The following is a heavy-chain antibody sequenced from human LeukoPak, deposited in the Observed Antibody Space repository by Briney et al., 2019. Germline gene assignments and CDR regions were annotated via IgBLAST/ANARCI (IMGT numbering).Heavy chain of an antibody. Sequence: SETLSLTCTVSGGSISSYYWSWIRQPAGKGLEWIGRIYTSGSTNYNPSLEGRVTMSVDTSKNQFSLKLSSVTAADTAVYYCAREPPSYCSSTSCYPTHEYYYYGMDVWGQGTTVTVSS. V-gene: IGHV4-4*07. CDR2: IYTSGST. J-gene: IGHJ6*02. CDR3: AREPPSYCSSTSCYPTHEYYYYGMDV. CDR1: GGSISSYY. D-gene: IGHD2-2*01.